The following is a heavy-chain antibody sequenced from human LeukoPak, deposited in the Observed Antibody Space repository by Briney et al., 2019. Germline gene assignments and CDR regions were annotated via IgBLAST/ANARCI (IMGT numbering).Heavy chain of an antibody. D-gene: IGHD3-22*01. Sequence: SETLSLTCTVSGGSISSYYWSWIRQPPGKGLEWIGYIYYSGYTNYNPSLKSRVTISVDTSKNQFSLKLSSVTAADTAVYYCARVTGYIVEDYFDYWGQGTLVTVSS. CDR1: GGSISSYY. CDR2: IYYSGYT. CDR3: ARVTGYIVEDYFDY. J-gene: IGHJ4*02. V-gene: IGHV4-59*01.